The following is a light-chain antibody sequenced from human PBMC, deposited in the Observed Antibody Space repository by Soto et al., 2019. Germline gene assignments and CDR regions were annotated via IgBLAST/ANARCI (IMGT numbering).Light chain of an antibody. CDR2: GAS. Sequence: EIVLTQSPGTLSLSPGEGVTLSCRASQSLSNNYLAWYQQKLGQTPRLLIYGASSRATGIPERFSASGSRTDFTLAISRLEPDDFAVYYCQQYDSSPFTFGQGNKLEIK. J-gene: IGKJ2*01. CDR3: QQYDSSPFT. V-gene: IGKV3-20*01. CDR1: QSLSNNY.